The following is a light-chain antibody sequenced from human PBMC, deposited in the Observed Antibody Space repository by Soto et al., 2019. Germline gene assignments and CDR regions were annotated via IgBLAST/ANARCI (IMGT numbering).Light chain of an antibody. V-gene: IGLV2-14*01. Sequence: QSALTQPASVSGCPGQSITISCTGTSSDVCGYNYVSWYQQHPGKAPKLMIYDVSNRPSGVSNRFSGSKSGNTASLTISGLQAEDEADYYCSSYTSSSTLYVFGTGTKVTVL. CDR3: SSYTSSSTLYV. J-gene: IGLJ1*01. CDR2: DVS. CDR1: SSDVCGYNY.